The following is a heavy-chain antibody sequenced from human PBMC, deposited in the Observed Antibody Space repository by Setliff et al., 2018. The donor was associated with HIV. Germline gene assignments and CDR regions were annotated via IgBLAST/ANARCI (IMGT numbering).Heavy chain of an antibody. Sequence: GGSLRLSCAAPGFTFSSYTMNWVRQAPGKGLEWISYISSSGSSIYLANSVKGRFIISRDNAKNALYLQMNSLRAEDTAVYYCARDWGEHYDSSGFSSWGQGTLVTVSS. CDR2: ISSSGSSI. CDR1: GFTFSSYT. D-gene: IGHD3-22*01. J-gene: IGHJ5*02. V-gene: IGHV3-48*04. CDR3: ARDWGEHYDSSGFSS.